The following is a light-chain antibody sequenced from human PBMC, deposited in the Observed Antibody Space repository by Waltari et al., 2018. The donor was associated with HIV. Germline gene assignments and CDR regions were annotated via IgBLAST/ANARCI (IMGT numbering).Light chain of an antibody. J-gene: IGKJ2*01. V-gene: IGKV1-5*03. Sequence: DIQMTQSPSTLSASVGDRVTITCRASQSINTWLAWYQQKAGKAPKLLIYKASSLESGVPSRFSGSGSGTEFTLTISSLQPDDFATYYCQQYNSFLYTFGQGTKLEIK. CDR1: QSINTW. CDR2: KAS. CDR3: QQYNSFLYT.